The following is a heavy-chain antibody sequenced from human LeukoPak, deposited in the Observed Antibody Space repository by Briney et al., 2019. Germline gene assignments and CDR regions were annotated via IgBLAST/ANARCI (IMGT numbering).Heavy chain of an antibody. CDR3: ARSVLIPHNWFDP. D-gene: IGHD2-2*02. CDR2: MNPNSGNT. V-gene: IGHV1-8*01. Sequence: ASVKVSCKASGYTFTSYDINWVRQATGQGLEWMGWMNPNSGNTGYAQKFQGRVTMTRNTSISTAYMELSSLRSEDTAVYYCARSVLIPHNWFDPWGQGTLVTVSS. CDR1: GYTFTSYD. J-gene: IGHJ5*02.